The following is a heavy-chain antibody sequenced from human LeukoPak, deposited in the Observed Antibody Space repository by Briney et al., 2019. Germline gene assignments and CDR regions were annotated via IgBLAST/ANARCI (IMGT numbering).Heavy chain of an antibody. CDR2: IYHSGST. D-gene: IGHD2-15*01. V-gene: IGHV4-4*02. CDR1: GGSISSHNW. CDR3: APLGYCSGDDCHRPY. J-gene: IGHJ4*02. Sequence: SETLSLTCAVSGGSISSHNWWSWVRQPPGGGLEWIGEIYHSGSTNYNPSPRSRVTISVDKSKNQFSLKLNSVTAADTAVYYCAPLGYCSGDDCHRPYWGQGALVTVSS.